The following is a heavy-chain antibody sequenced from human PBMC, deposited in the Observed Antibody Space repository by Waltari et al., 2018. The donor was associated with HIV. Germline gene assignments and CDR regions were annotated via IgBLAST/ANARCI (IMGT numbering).Heavy chain of an antibody. V-gene: IGHV3-30-3*02. CDR3: AKIGHSVESLFSYFDF. Sequence: QVQLVDSGGGVVQPGKSLRLSCDSFSSYSMHWIRQAPGRGLEGVELLSQDGRQKLYADSVKGRFTISRDNSKNTLYLQMNSLRVEDTAVYFCAKIGHSVESLFSYFDFWGQGTLVTVSS. CDR2: LSQDGRQK. J-gene: IGHJ4*02. D-gene: IGHD3-3*01. CDR1: SFSSYS.